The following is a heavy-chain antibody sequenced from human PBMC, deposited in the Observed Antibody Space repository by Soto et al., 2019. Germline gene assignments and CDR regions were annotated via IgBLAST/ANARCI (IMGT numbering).Heavy chain of an antibody. V-gene: IGHV4-31*03. CDR1: GGSISSGGYY. Sequence: PSETLSLTCTVSGGSISSGGYYWSWIRQHPGKGLEWIGYIYYSGSTYYNPSLKSRVTISVDTSKNQFSLKLSSVTAADTAVYYCARLGVAARNWFDPWGQGTLVTVSS. CDR2: IYYSGST. CDR3: ARLGVAARNWFDP. J-gene: IGHJ5*02. D-gene: IGHD2-15*01.